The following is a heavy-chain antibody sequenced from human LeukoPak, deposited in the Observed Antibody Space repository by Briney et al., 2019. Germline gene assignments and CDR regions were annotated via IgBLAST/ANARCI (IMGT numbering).Heavy chain of an antibody. V-gene: IGHV3-23*01. D-gene: IGHD6-6*01. Sequence: GGSLRLSCAASGFTFRGYAINWVRQAPGKGLEWVSGISEGGDSTHYADSVKGRFTISRDNFNSMLYLQLNSLRAEDTATYYCVKTTRPLGAFDYWGLGTLVTVSS. CDR2: ISEGGDST. CDR3: VKTTRPLGAFDY. CDR1: GFTFRGYA. J-gene: IGHJ4*02.